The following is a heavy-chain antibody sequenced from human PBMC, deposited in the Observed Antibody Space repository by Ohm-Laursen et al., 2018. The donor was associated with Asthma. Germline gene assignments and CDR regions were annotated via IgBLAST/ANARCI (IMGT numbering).Heavy chain of an antibody. CDR1: GFTFSSYW. J-gene: IGHJ4*02. D-gene: IGHD5-24*01. CDR3: ARGNLEGLH. V-gene: IGHV3-74*01. CDR2: INSDGSST. Sequence: SLRLSCAAPGFTFSSYWMHWVRQAPGKGLVWVSRINSDGSSTNYADSVKGRFTISRDDAKNTLYLQMNSLRADDTAVYYCARGNLEGLHWGQGTLVTVSS.